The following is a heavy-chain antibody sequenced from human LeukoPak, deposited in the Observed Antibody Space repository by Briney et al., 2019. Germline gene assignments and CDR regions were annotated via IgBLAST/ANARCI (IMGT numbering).Heavy chain of an antibody. CDR1: GFTFSSYG. V-gene: IGHV3-30*02. CDR3: TRHRPSGEFDY. CDR2: IRYDGSNK. Sequence: PGGSLRLSCAASGFTFSSYGMHWVRQAPGKGLEWVAFIRYDGSNKYYADSVKGRFIISRDNSKTTLYLQMNSLRAEDTAVYYCTRHRPSGEFDYWGQGTLVTVSS. J-gene: IGHJ4*02. D-gene: IGHD3-10*01.